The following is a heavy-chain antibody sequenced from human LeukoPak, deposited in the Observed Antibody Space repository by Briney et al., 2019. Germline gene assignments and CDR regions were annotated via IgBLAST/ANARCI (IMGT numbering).Heavy chain of an antibody. CDR2: IKSKTDGGTT. J-gene: IGHJ4*02. CDR1: GFTFSSYS. CDR3: TTGFYDFWSGYYRY. V-gene: IGHV3-15*01. D-gene: IGHD3-3*01. Sequence: PGGSLRLSCAASGFTFSSYSMNWVRQAPGKGLEWVGRIKSKTDGGTTDYAAPVKGRFTISRDDSKNTLYLQMSSLKTEDTAVYYCTTGFYDFWSGYYRYWGQGTLVTVSS.